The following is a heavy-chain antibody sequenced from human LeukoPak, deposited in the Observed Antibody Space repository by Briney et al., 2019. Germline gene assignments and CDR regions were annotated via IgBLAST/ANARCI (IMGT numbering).Heavy chain of an antibody. CDR3: ATAVGYGGPFDY. J-gene: IGHJ4*02. Sequence: ASEKVSCKVSGYTLTELSMHWVRQAPGKGLEWMGGFDPEDGETIYAQKFQGRVTMTEDTSTDTAYMELSSLRSEDTAVYYCATAVGYGGPFDYWGQGTLVTVSS. D-gene: IGHD4-23*01. CDR2: FDPEDGET. V-gene: IGHV1-24*01. CDR1: GYTLTELS.